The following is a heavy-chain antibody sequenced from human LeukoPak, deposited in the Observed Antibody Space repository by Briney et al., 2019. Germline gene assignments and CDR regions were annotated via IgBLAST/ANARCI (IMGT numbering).Heavy chain of an antibody. CDR2: IYYSGTI. CDR1: GGSISSSTYY. D-gene: IGHD3-22*01. J-gene: IGHJ4*02. V-gene: IGHV4-39*07. CDR3: ARDVGYYDSSAFDS. Sequence: SETLSLPCTVSGGSISSSTYYWGWIRPPPGKGLEWIGTIYYSGTIFYNPSLKSRVTMSVDTSKNQFSLKLNLVTAADTAVYYCARDVGYYDSSAFDSWGQGTLVTVSS.